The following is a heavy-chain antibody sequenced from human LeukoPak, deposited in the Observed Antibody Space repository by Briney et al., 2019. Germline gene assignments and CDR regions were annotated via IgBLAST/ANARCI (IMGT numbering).Heavy chain of an antibody. J-gene: IGHJ4*02. CDR1: GGSISSYY. CDR3: ARGTFVVPGARGFDY. D-gene: IGHD2-2*01. CDR2: IYYSGST. V-gene: IGHV4-59*01. Sequence: SETLSLTCTVSGGSISSYYWSWIRQPLGKGLEWIGYIYYSGSTNYNPSLKSRVTISVDTSKNQFSLKLSSVTAADTAVYYCARGTFVVPGARGFDYWGQGTLVTVSS.